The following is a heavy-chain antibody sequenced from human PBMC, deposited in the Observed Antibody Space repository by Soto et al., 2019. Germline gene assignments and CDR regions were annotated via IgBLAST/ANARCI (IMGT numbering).Heavy chain of an antibody. CDR3: ARSPGYSASWGYFCYGMKI. V-gene: IGHV1-18*03. CDR2: INTYHGNT. D-gene: IGHD6-13*01. CDR1: GYTFTNYG. Sequence: QVQLVQSGAELKNPGASVKVSCKASGYTFTNYGISWVRQAPGQGLEWMGRINTYHGNTKYAQKLQGRVTMTKDTSTSTAYMEQTSLGSGDVAVYYWARSPGYSASWGYFCYGMKICGRGTTVIVSS. J-gene: IGHJ6*02.